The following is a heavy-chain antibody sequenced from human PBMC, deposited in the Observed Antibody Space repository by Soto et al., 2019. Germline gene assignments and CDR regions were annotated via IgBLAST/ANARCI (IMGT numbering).Heavy chain of an antibody. CDR3: ATVPTYYYDRSGYANAFDK. V-gene: IGHV4-39*07. Sequence: SENLSLTITVYGGSVSNSNYYWGWIRQSPGKGLEWIGSVYYRGRSYSKSSVKSRITISVDTSKNQFSLNLNSVTASDTAVYYCATVPTYYYDRSGYANAFDKWGQGTMAT. CDR1: GGSVSNSNYY. CDR2: VYYRGRS. J-gene: IGHJ3*02. D-gene: IGHD3-22*01.